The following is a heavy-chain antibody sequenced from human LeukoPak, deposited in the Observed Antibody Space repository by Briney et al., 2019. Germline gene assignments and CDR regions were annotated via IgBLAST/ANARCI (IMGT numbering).Heavy chain of an antibody. J-gene: IGHJ4*02. Sequence: GGSLRLSCAASGFTFSSYAMSWVRQAPGKGLEWVSAIGGSGSNTYYADSVKGRFTISRDNSKNTLYLQMNSLRAEDTAVYYCAKDGAVAGIYDYWGQGTLVTVSS. D-gene: IGHD6-19*01. V-gene: IGHV3-23*01. CDR1: GFTFSSYA. CDR2: IGGSGSNT. CDR3: AKDGAVAGIYDY.